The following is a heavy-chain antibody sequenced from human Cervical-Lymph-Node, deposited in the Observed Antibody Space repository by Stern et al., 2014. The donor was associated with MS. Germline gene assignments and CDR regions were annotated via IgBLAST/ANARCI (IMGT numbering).Heavy chain of an antibody. CDR2: ISSSSSTI. V-gene: IGHV3-48*01. CDR3: ARPPCSGGSCYIDY. Sequence: QLVESGGGLVQPGGSLRLSCAASGFTFSTYSMNWVRQAPGKGLEWVSYISSSSSTIYYADSMKGRFTVSRDNAKNSLYLQMNSLRAEDTAVYYCARPPCSGGSCYIDYWGQGTLVTVSS. J-gene: IGHJ4*02. D-gene: IGHD2-15*01. CDR1: GFTFSTYS.